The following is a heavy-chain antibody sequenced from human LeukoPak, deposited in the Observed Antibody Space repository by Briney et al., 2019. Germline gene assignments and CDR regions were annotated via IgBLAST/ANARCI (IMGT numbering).Heavy chain of an antibody. CDR3: ARIVLLWFGELLGNWFDP. CDR2: IKQDGSEK. V-gene: IGHV3-7*01. D-gene: IGHD3-10*01. CDR1: GFTFSSYW. Sequence: GGSLRLSCAASGFTFSSYWMGWVRQAPGKGLEWVANIKQDGSEKYYVDSVKGRFTISRDNAKNSLYLQMNSLRAEDTAVYYCARIVLLWFGELLGNWFDPWGQGTLVTVSS. J-gene: IGHJ5*02.